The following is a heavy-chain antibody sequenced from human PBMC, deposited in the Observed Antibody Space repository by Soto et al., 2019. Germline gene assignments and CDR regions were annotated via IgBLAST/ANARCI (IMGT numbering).Heavy chain of an antibody. J-gene: IGHJ4*02. CDR2: ISYDGSNK. CDR1: GFTFSSYA. D-gene: IGHD6-13*01. CDR3: ARDRIEYSSSSLDY. Sequence: GGSLRLSCAASGFTFSSYAMHWVRQAPGKGLEWVAVISYDGSNKYYADSVKGRFTISRDNSKNTLYLQMNSLRAEDTAVYYCARDRIEYSSSSLDYWGQGTLVTVSS. V-gene: IGHV3-30-3*01.